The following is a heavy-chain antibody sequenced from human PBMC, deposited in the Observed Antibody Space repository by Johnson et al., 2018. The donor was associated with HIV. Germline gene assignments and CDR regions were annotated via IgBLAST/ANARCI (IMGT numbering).Heavy chain of an antibody. CDR3: AKTGAAAGLKDAFDI. D-gene: IGHD6-13*01. CDR2: IRYDGSNK. V-gene: IGHV3-30*02. J-gene: IGHJ3*02. CDR1: GFTFSSYG. Sequence: QVQLVESGGGVVRPGGSLRLSCAASGFTFSSYGMHWVRQAPGKGLEWVAFIRYDGSNKYYADSVKGRFTISRDNSKNTLFLQMNSLRAEDTAVYFCAKTGAAAGLKDAFDIWGQGTMVTVSS.